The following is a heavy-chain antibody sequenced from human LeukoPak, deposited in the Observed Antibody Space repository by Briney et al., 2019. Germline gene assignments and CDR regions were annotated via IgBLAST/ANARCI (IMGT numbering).Heavy chain of an antibody. J-gene: IGHJ2*01. V-gene: IGHV1-69*05. Sequence: GASVKVSCKASGYTFTSYDINWVRQATGQGLEWMGGIIPIFGTANYAQKFQGRVTITTDESTSTAYMELSSLRSEDTAVYYCARVSRTRDHLSPEYFDLWGRGTLVTVSS. D-gene: IGHD2-2*01. CDR1: GYTFTSYD. CDR3: ARVSRTRDHLSPEYFDL. CDR2: IIPIFGTA.